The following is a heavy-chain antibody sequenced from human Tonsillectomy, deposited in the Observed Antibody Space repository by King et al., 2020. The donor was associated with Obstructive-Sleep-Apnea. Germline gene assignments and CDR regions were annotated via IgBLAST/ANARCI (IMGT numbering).Heavy chain of an antibody. CDR3: AREQVKHSLDY. V-gene: IGHV4-31*03. D-gene: IGHD4-23*01. Sequence: QLQESGPGLVKPSQTLSLICTVSGGSITSGYYYWTWIRQHPGKGLEWIGYIYHSGSTYYNPSLKSRLTISLDTSENQFSLSLRSVTAADTAVYYCAREQVKHSLDYWGQGTLVTVSS. CDR1: GGSITSGYYY. CDR2: IYHSGST. J-gene: IGHJ4*02.